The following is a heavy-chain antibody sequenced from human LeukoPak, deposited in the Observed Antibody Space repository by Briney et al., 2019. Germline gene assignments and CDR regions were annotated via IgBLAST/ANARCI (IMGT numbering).Heavy chain of an antibody. CDR2: IYTSGST. V-gene: IGHV4-4*07. CDR3: ARDLVDFWSGYYTGFDY. D-gene: IGHD3-3*01. CDR1: GGSISSYY. J-gene: IGHJ4*02. Sequence: SETLSFTCTVSGGSISSYYWSWIRQPAGKGLEWIGRIYTSGSTNYNPSLKSRVTMSVDTSKNQFSLKLSSVTAADTAVYYCARDLVDFWSGYYTGFDYWGQGTLVTFSS.